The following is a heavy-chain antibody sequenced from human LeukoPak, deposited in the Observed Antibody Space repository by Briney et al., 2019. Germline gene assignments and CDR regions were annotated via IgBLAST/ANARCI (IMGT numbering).Heavy chain of an antibody. J-gene: IGHJ4*02. V-gene: IGHV3-9*01. D-gene: IGHD5-18*01. CDR2: ISWNSGGI. CDR3: VKDLTYSSTLPRPAY. Sequence: SGRSLRLSCAASGFIFDNYAMHWVRQAPGKGPEWVSGISWNSGGIGYADSVKGRFTISRDNAKNSLYLQMKSLRVEDTAFYYCVKDLTYSSTLPRPAYWGQGTLVTVSS. CDR1: GFIFDNYA.